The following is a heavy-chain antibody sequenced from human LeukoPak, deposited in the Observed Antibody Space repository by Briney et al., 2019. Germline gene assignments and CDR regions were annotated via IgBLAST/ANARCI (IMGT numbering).Heavy chain of an antibody. CDR1: GFTFSAYA. V-gene: IGHV3-30-3*01. J-gene: IGHJ3*01. CDR3: ARGRNFDF. CDR2: ISPDGNNK. Sequence: HTGRSLRLSCAASGFTFSAYALHWLRQVPDKGLEWVAVISPDGNNKHYADSMKGRFTISRDNSKNMVNLQMNSLGDEDTAAYYCARGRNFDFWGQGTMVTVSS.